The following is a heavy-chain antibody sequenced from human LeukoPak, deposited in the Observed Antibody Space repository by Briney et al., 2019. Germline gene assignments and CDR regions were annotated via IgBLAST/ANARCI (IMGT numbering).Heavy chain of an antibody. Sequence: ASVQVSCKASGYTFTGYYMHWVRQAPGQGLEWMGRINPNSGGTNYAQKFQGRVTMSRDTSISTAYMERSSLRSDDTAVYYCARDTSMVYFDYWGQGTLVTVSS. J-gene: IGHJ4*02. CDR2: INPNSGGT. CDR1: GYTFTGYY. V-gene: IGHV1-2*06. D-gene: IGHD5-18*01. CDR3: ARDTSMVYFDY.